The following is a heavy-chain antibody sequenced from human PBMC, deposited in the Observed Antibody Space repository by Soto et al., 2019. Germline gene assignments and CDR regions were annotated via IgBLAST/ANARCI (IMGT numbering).Heavy chain of an antibody. CDR2: INANSGNT. V-gene: IGHV1-18*01. J-gene: IGHJ3*02. D-gene: IGHD2-2*01. CDR3: ARGKDIVVVPAAIYAFDI. CDR1: GYTFTSYG. Sequence: ASVKVSCKASGYTFTSYGISWVRQAPGQGLEWMGWINANSGNTNYAQKFQGRVTMTRDTSISTAYMELSRLRSDDTAVYYCARGKDIVVVPAAIYAFDIWGQGTMVTVSS.